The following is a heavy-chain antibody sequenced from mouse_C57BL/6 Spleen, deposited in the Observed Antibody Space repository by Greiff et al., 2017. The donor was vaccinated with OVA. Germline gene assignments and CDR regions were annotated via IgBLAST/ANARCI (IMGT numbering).Heavy chain of an antibody. CDR3: ARRGVVDYFDY. CDR1: GYTFTSYW. CDR2: IHPNSGST. D-gene: IGHD1-1*01. Sequence: QVQLQQPGAELVKPGASVKLSCKASGYTFTSYWMHWVKQRPGQGLEWIGMIHPNSGSTNYNEKFKSKATLTVDKSSSTAYMQRSSLTSEDSAVYYCARRGVVDYFDYWGQGTTLTVSS. J-gene: IGHJ2*01. V-gene: IGHV1-64*01.